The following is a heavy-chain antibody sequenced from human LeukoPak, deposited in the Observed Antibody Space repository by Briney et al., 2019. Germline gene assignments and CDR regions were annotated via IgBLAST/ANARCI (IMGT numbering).Heavy chain of an antibody. CDR2: ISSHGSST. Sequence: GGSLRLSCAASGFTFSGYWMHWVRQAPGKGLVWVSRISSHGSSTSYADSVKGRFTISRNNAKNTLYLQMNSLRAEDTAVYYCARDSKYYASSAYYDAFDIWGQGTMVTVSS. V-gene: IGHV3-74*01. CDR1: GFTFSGYW. D-gene: IGHD3-22*01. J-gene: IGHJ3*02. CDR3: ARDSKYYASSAYYDAFDI.